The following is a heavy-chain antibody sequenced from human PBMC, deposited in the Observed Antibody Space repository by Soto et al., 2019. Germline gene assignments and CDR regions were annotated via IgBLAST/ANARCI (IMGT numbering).Heavy chain of an antibody. CDR2: VYYSGST. Sequence: WTRIRQPPGKRLEWIGYVYYSGSTNYNPSLKSRVTISVDMSKNQFSLKLSSVTAADTAVYYCARDTVTTSDDAFDIWGQGTMVTVSS. D-gene: IGHD4-17*01. J-gene: IGHJ3*02. CDR3: ARDTVTTSDDAFDI. V-gene: IGHV4-59*01.